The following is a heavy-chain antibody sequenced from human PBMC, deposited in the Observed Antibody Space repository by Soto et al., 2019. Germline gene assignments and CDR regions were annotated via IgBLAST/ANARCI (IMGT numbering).Heavy chain of an antibody. Sequence: QVQLQESGPGLVKPSQTLSLTCTVSGGSISSGDYYWSWIRQPPGKGREWIGYIYYSGSTYYNPSLKSRVTISVDTSKNQFSLKLSSVTAADTAVYYCARGHVVAAAGTGWFDPWGQGTLVTVSS. CDR2: IYYSGST. J-gene: IGHJ5*02. CDR3: ARGHVVAAAGTGWFDP. CDR1: GGSISSGDYY. V-gene: IGHV4-30-4*01. D-gene: IGHD6-13*01.